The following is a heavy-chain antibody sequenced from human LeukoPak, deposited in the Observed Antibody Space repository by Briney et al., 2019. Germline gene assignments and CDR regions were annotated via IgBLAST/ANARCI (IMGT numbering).Heavy chain of an antibody. Sequence: SVKVSCKASGGTFSSYAISWVRQAPGQGLEWMGRIIPILGIANYAQKLQGRVTMTTDTSTSTAYMELRSLRSDDTAVYYCARVVYVAAVSFPVIGMDVWGQGTTVTVSS. CDR2: IIPILGIA. V-gene: IGHV1-69*04. CDR1: GGTFSSYA. J-gene: IGHJ6*02. CDR3: ARVVYVAAVSFPVIGMDV. D-gene: IGHD2-8*01.